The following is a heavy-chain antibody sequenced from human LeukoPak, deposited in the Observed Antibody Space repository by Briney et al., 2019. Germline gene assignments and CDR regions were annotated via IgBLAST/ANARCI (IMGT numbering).Heavy chain of an antibody. CDR1: GGSFSGYY. CDR2: INHSGST. CDR3: ARGERWLQLATFDY. D-gene: IGHD5-24*01. J-gene: IGHJ4*02. V-gene: IGHV4-34*01. Sequence: SETLSLTCAVYGGSFSGYYWSWIRQPPGKGLEWIGEINHSGSTNYNPSLKSRVTISVDTSKNQFSLKLSSVTAADTAVYYCARGERWLQLATFDYWGQGTLVTVSS.